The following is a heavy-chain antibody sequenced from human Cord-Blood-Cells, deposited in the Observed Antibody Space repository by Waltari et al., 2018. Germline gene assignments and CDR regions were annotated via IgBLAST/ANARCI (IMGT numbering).Heavy chain of an antibody. Sequence: VQLQQWGAGLLKPSETLSLTCAVYGGSFSGYYWSWIRQPPGKGLEWVSSISSSSSYIYYADSVKGRLTISRDNAKNSLYLQMNSLRAEDTAVYYCAREAGGYGDYSGEGGQGTLVTVSS. CDR2: ISSSSSYI. J-gene: IGHJ4*02. D-gene: IGHD4-17*01. CDR1: GGSFSGYY. V-gene: IGHV3-21*01. CDR3: AREAGGYGDYSGE.